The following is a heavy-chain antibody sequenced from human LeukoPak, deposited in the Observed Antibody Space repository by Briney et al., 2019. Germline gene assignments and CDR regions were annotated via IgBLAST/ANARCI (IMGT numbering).Heavy chain of an antibody. V-gene: IGHV4-34*01. J-gene: IGHJ6*02. CDR2: INHSGST. D-gene: IGHD3-22*01. CDR3: AVNYYDSSGYYLMDV. Sequence: SETLSLTCAVYGGSFSGYYWSWIRQPPGKGLEWIGGINHSGSTNYNPSLKSRVTISVDTSKNQFSLKLSSVTAADTAVYYCAVNYYDSSGYYLMDVWGQGTTVTVSS. CDR1: GGSFSGYY.